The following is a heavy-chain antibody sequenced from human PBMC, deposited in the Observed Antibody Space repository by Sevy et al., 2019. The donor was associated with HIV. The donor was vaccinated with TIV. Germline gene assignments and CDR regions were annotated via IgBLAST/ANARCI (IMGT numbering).Heavy chain of an antibody. CDR2: ISFDGINK. J-gene: IGHJ3*02. V-gene: IGHV3-30*18. D-gene: IGHD4-4*01. CDR1: GFTFSTYG. CDR3: AKGTVTGAFDI. Sequence: GGSLRLSCAASGFTFSTYGMHWVRQAPGKGLEWVSFISFDGINKYYLDSVKGRFTISRDNSKNTLYLQMNSLRADDTAVYYCAKGTVTGAFDIWGQGTVVTVSS.